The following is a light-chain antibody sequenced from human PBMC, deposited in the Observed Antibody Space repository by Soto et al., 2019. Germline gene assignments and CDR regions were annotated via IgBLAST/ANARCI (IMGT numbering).Light chain of an antibody. CDR1: SSDVGSHNL. CDR2: EAS. Sequence: QSVLTQPASVSGSPGQSITISCTGTSSDVGSHNLVSWYQQYPGKAPKLIIFEASKRPSGVSNRFSGSKSGSTASLTISGLQAEDEADYYCCSNAAGRSYVFGTGTKAPS. J-gene: IGLJ1*01. V-gene: IGLV2-23*01. CDR3: CSNAAGRSYV.